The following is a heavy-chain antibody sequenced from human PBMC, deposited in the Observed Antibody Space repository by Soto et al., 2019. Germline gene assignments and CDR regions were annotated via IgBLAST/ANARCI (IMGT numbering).Heavy chain of an antibody. CDR2: ISASGGST. D-gene: IGHD3-9*01. Sequence: GGSLRLSCVGSGFTFSSNWMTWVRQAPGKGLEWVSAISASGGSTYYADSVKGRFTISRDNSKNTLYLQMNSLRAEDTAVYYCARGGLYYDISYNWFDPWGQGTLVTVSS. J-gene: IGHJ5*02. V-gene: IGHV3-23*01. CDR1: GFTFSSNW. CDR3: ARGGLYYDISYNWFDP.